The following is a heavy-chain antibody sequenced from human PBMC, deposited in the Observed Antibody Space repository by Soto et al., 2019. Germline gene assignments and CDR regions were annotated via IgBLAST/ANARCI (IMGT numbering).Heavy chain of an antibody. Sequence: GGSLRLSCAASGFTFTSYAMSWVRQAPGKGLEWVPAITASGGNTYYADSMKGRFTISRDNSKSTLFLQMISLRAEDTAVYYCAKWGTTVTYSTTAWGQGTLVTVSS. V-gene: IGHV3-23*01. CDR3: AKWGTTVTYSTTA. J-gene: IGHJ4*02. D-gene: IGHD4-17*01. CDR2: ITASGGNT. CDR1: GFTFTSYA.